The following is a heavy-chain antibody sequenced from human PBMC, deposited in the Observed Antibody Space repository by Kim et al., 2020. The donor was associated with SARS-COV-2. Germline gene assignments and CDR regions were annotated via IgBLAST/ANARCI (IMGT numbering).Heavy chain of an antibody. CDR3: ATLYDSGWY. Sequence: GESLKISCKSSGYTFTRYGFSNYWIGWVRQMPGKGLEWMGIIYPADSDARYSPSFQGQVTISVDKSIHTAYLQWSSLKASDTAMYYCATLYDSGWY. CDR2: IYPADSDA. J-gene: IGHJ2*01. V-gene: IGHV5-51*01. CDR1: GYTFTRYGFSNYW. D-gene: IGHD3-22*01.